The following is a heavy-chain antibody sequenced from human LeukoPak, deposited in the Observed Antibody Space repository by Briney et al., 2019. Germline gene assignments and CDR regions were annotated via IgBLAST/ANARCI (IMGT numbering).Heavy chain of an antibody. D-gene: IGHD3-10*01. CDR1: GGSISSYY. V-gene: IGHV4-59*01. Sequence: SETLSLTCTVSGGSISSYYRSWIRQPPGKGLEWIGYIYYSGSTNYNPSLKSRVTISVDTSKNQFSLKLSSVTAADTAVYYCARVRWFGESSNWFDPWGQGTLVTVSS. CDR3: ARVRWFGESSNWFDP. J-gene: IGHJ5*02. CDR2: IYYSGST.